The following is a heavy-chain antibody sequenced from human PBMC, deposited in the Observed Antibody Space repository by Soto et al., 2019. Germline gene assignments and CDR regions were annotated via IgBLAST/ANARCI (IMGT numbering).Heavy chain of an antibody. V-gene: IGHV4-38-2*01. CDR1: DYSIRSGYY. J-gene: IGHJ4*02. CDR2: MYHNGHT. D-gene: IGHD3-22*01. Sequence: SETLSLTCAVSDYSIRSGYYWGWIRQPPGKGLEWIGSMYHNGHTCHNPSLKSRVTISVDTSKNQFSLTLTSVTAADTAVYFCARVRYYFDDTGSYYSYHFDYWGQGSLVTVSS. CDR3: ARVRYYFDDTGSYYSYHFDY.